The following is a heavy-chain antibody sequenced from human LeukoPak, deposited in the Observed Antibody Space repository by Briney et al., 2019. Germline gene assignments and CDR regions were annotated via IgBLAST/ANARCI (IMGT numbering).Heavy chain of an antibody. CDR2: IYYSGST. J-gene: IGHJ4*02. V-gene: IGHV4-59*08. D-gene: IGHD3-16*02. CDR3: ARAISYDYVWGSYRLWGSGYFDY. Sequence: PSETLSLTCAVYGGSFSGYYWSWIRQPPGKGLEWIGYIYYSGSTNYNPSLKSRVTISVDTSENQLSLKLSSVTAADTAVYYCARAISYDYVWGSYRLWGSGYFDYWGQGTLVTVSS. CDR1: GGSFSGYY.